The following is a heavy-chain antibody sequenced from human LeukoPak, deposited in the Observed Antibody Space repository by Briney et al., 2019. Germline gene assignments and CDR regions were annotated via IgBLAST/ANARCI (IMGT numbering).Heavy chain of an antibody. CDR1: GFTFSSYA. CDR3: ARDRRYFDTGGLGGPDY. J-gene: IGHJ4*02. Sequence: PGGSLRLSCAASGFTFSSYAMSWVRQAPGKGLEWVSGISWNSGSIGYADSVKGRFTISRDNAKNSLYLLMNNLRAEDTAVYYCARDRRYFDTGGLGGPDYWGQGTLVTVSS. CDR2: ISWNSGSI. V-gene: IGHV3-20*04. D-gene: IGHD2-8*02.